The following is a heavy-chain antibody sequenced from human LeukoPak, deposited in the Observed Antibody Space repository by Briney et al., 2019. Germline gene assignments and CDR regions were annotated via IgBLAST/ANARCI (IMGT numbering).Heavy chain of an antibody. J-gene: IGHJ4*02. D-gene: IGHD6-6*01. V-gene: IGHV1-24*01. CDR2: FDPEDGET. CDR3: ATALFNDGIAARRY. Sequence: ASVKVSCKVSRYTLTELSMHWVRQAPGKGLEWMGGFDPEDGETIYAQKFQGRVTMTEDTSTDTAYMELSSLRSEDTAVYYCATALFNDGIAARRYWGQGTLVTVSS. CDR1: RYTLTELS.